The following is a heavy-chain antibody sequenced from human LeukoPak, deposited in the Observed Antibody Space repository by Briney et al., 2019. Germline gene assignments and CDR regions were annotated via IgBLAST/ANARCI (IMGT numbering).Heavy chain of an antibody. D-gene: IGHD2-15*01. Sequence: ASVEVSCKASGYTFTSYGMSWVRQAPGQGLEWMGWISAYNGNTNYAQKLQGRVTMTTDTSTSTAYMELRSLRSDDTAVYYCARADCSGGSCYSDNWFDPWGQGNLVTVSS. CDR3: ARADCSGGSCYSDNWFDP. CDR1: GYTFTSYG. J-gene: IGHJ5*02. V-gene: IGHV1-18*01. CDR2: ISAYNGNT.